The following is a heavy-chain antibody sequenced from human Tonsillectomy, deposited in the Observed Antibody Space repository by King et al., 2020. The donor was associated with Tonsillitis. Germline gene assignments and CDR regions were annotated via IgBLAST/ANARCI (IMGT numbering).Heavy chain of an antibody. J-gene: IGHJ2*01. V-gene: IGHV4-34*01. CDR3: ARASGYSSGYPETYSWYFDL. D-gene: IGHD5-18*01. Sequence: VQLQQWGAGLLKPSETLSLTCAVYGGSFSGYSWSWIRQPPGKGLEWIGEITHSGSTNYNPSLKSRVTVSVDTSKNQFSLKLSSVTAADTAVYYCARASGYSSGYPETYSWYFDLWGRGTLVTVSS. CDR2: ITHSGST. CDR1: GGSFSGYS.